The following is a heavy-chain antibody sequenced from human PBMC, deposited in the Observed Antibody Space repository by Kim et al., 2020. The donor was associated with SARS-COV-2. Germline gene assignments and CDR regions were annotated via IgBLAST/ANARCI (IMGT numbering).Heavy chain of an antibody. Sequence: DTVQGRFTISRDNAKNTLYLQMNSLKAGDTSVYVCASVRELTTVRGWLDPWGQGTLVTVSP. CDR3: ASVRELTTVRGWLDP. J-gene: IGHJ5*02. V-gene: IGHV3-74*01. D-gene: IGHD4-17*01.